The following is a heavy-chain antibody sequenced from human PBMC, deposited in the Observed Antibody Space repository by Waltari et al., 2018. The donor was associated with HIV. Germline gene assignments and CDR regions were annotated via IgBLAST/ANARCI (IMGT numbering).Heavy chain of an antibody. CDR3: ARWSVDPLLEEGGY. CDR1: GGTFSSYA. CDR2: INPIVGTA. Sequence: QVQLVQSGAEVKKPGSSVKVSCKASGGTFSSYAISWVRQAPGQGLEWMGGINPIVGTANYAQKFQGRGTITADESTITAYMELSSLRSEDTAVYYCARWSVDPLLEEGGYWGQGTLVTVSS. J-gene: IGHJ4*02. D-gene: IGHD3-3*01. V-gene: IGHV1-69*12.